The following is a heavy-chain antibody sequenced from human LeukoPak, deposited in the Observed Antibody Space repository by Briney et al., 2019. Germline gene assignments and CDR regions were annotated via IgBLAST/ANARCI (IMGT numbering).Heavy chain of an antibody. Sequence: GSLRLSCAASGFTFSTYGMHWVRQAPGKGLEWVAIIWSDGSNKNYGDSVTGRFTISRDNSKNTLYLQMNGLRVEDTAVYYCARASYYDSSGYYFDYWGQGTLVTVSS. CDR2: IWSDGSNK. CDR1: GFTFSTYG. D-gene: IGHD3-22*01. J-gene: IGHJ4*02. V-gene: IGHV3-33*01. CDR3: ARASYYDSSGYYFDY.